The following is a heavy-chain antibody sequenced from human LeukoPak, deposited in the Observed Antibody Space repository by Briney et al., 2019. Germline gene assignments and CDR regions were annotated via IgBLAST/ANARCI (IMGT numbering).Heavy chain of an antibody. D-gene: IGHD2-15*01. Sequence: GGSLRLSCAASGFTFSSYGMHWVRQAPGKGLEWVAFIRYDGSNKYYADSVKGRFTISRDNSKNTLYLQMNSLRAEDTAVYYCARGSAVVAPPGDYWGQGTLVTVSS. CDR3: ARGSAVVAPPGDY. CDR2: IRYDGSNK. CDR1: GFTFSSYG. J-gene: IGHJ4*02. V-gene: IGHV3-30*02.